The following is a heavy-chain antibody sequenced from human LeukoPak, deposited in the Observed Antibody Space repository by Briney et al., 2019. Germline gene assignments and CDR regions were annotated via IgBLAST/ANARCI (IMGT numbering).Heavy chain of an antibody. J-gene: IGHJ5*02. CDR3: ARGGRVVPAASFDP. CDR1: GGSISSGDYY. CDR2: IYYSGST. Sequence: SETLSLTCTVSGGSISSGDYYWSWIRQPPGKGLEWIGYIYYSGSTYYNPSLKSRVTISVDTSKNQFSLKLSYVTAADTAVYYCARGGRVVPAASFDPWGQGTLVTVSS. D-gene: IGHD2-2*01. V-gene: IGHV4-30-4*01.